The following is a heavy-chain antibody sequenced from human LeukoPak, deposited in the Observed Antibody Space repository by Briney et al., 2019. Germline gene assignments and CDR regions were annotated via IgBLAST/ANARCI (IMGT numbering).Heavy chain of an antibody. Sequence: GGSLRLSCAASGFTFSSHSMNWVRQAPGKGLEWVSYIISSSSTIYYADSVKGRFTISRDNAKNSLYLQMNSLRADDTAAYYCARAVGHGSGSPRMDVWGNGTTVTVSS. CDR1: GFTFSSHS. D-gene: IGHD3-10*01. CDR3: ARAVGHGSGSPRMDV. V-gene: IGHV3-48*01. J-gene: IGHJ6*04. CDR2: IISSSSTI.